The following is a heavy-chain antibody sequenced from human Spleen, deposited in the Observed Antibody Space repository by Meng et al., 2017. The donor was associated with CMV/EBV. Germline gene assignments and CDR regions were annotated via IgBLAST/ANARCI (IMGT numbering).Heavy chain of an antibody. D-gene: IGHD3-3*01. CDR1: GFTFSSYA. V-gene: IGHV3-30-3*02. Sequence: GGSLRLSCAASGFTFSSYAMYWVRQAPGKGPEWVAVISYDGSKKDYADSVKGRFTISRDNSKNTLYLQMNSLRAEDTAVYYCAKLGHYYDFWSGYSISGMDVWGQGTTVTVSS. CDR2: ISYDGSKK. CDR3: AKLGHYYDFWSGYSISGMDV. J-gene: IGHJ6*02.